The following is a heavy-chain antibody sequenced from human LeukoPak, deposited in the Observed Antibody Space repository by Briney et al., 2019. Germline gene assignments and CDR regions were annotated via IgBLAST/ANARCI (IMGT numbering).Heavy chain of an antibody. CDR2: IYYSGST. D-gene: IGHD2-2*01. CDR3: ARRKYQLLVY. V-gene: IGHV4-59*01. CDR1: GGSISSYY. J-gene: IGHJ4*02. Sequence: PSETLSLTCTVSGGSISSYYWSWIRQPPGKGLEWIGYIYYSGSTNYNPSLKSRVTTSVDTSKNQFSLKLSSVTAADTAVYYCARRKYQLLVYWGQGTLVTVSS.